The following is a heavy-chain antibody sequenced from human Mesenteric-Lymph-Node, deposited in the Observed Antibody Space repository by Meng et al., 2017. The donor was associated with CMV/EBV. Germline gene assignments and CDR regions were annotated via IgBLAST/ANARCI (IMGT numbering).Heavy chain of an antibody. CDR1: GYTFANYY. V-gene: IGHV1-2*02. Sequence: ASVKVSCKASGYTFANYYIHWVRQAPGQGLEWMGWINPNNGGTKYAQNFQGRVAMTRDTSISTAYMELSRLRSDDTAVYYCAGVPGDFYDSSGYGLYFDYWGQGTLVTVSS. CDR2: INPNNGGT. D-gene: IGHD3-22*01. CDR3: AGVPGDFYDSSGYGLYFDY. J-gene: IGHJ4*02.